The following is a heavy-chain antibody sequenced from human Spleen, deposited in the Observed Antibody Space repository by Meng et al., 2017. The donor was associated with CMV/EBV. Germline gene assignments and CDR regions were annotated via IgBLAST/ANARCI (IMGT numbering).Heavy chain of an antibody. CDR3: AKENYYEKGAFDI. CDR1: GFTFSSYS. Sequence: GESLKISCAASGFTFSSYSMNWVRQAPGKGLEWVSSISSSSSYIYYADSVKGRFTISRDNAKNSLYLQMNSLRAEDTALYYCAKENYYEKGAFDIWGQGTMVTVSS. D-gene: IGHD3-22*01. CDR2: ISSSSSYI. J-gene: IGHJ3*02. V-gene: IGHV3-21*04.